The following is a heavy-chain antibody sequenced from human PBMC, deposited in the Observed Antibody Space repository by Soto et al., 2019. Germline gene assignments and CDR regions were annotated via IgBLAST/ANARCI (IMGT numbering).Heavy chain of an antibody. CDR2: IRSKANSYAT. CDR1: GFTFSGSA. D-gene: IGHD3-16*01. Sequence: GGSLRLSCAASGFTFSGSAMHWVRQASGKGLEWVGRIRSKANSYATAYAASVKGRFTISRDDSKNTAYLQMNSLKTEDTAVYYCTRGVEDYDPYYFDYWGQGTLVTVSS. CDR3: TRGVEDYDPYYFDY. J-gene: IGHJ4*02. V-gene: IGHV3-73*01.